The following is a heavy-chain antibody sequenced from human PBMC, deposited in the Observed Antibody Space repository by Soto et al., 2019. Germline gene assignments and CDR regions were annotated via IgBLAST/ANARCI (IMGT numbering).Heavy chain of an antibody. Sequence: GGSLRLSCAASGFTFSSYWMHWVRQAPGKGLVWVSRINSDGSSTSYADSVKGRFTISRDNAKNTLYLQMSSLRAEDTAVYYCATSGWLVARWFDPWGQGTLVTVSS. D-gene: IGHD6-19*01. J-gene: IGHJ5*02. CDR2: INSDGSST. CDR1: GFTFSSYW. V-gene: IGHV3-74*01. CDR3: ATSGWLVARWFDP.